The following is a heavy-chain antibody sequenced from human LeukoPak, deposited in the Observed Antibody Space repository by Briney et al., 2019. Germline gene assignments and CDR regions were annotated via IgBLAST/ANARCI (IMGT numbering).Heavy chain of an antibody. Sequence: SQTLSLTCTVSGDSISSPDYFWTWIRQPPGKGLEWIGYIFYSGTTYYSPSLKSRLTISVETSKNQFSLKLNSVTAADTAVYYCARTLAGCSSASCSSPMDVWGKGTSVTVSS. CDR2: IFYSGTT. CDR1: GDSISSPDYF. J-gene: IGHJ6*03. V-gene: IGHV4-30-4*08. D-gene: IGHD2-2*01. CDR3: ARTLAGCSSASCSSPMDV.